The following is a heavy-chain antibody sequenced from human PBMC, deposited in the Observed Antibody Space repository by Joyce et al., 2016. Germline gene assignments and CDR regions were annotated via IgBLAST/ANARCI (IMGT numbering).Heavy chain of an antibody. CDR1: GITFSSYS. D-gene: IGHD5/OR15-5a*01. CDR3: ARNSAPRASTYYGLDV. J-gene: IGHJ6*02. V-gene: IGHV3-21*01. CDR2: ISSNRNYI. Sequence: VQLVESGGGLVRPGGSLRLSCAASGITFSSYSMNWVRQAPGKRLEWVSFISSNRNYIYYADSVKGRFTISRDNAKSSLFLQMDSLRAEDTAVYYCARNSAPRASTYYGLDVWGQGTTVTVSS.